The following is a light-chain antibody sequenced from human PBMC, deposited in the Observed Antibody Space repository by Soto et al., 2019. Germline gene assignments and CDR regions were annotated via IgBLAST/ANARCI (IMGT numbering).Light chain of an antibody. V-gene: IGLV1-44*01. Sequence: QSVVTQPPSASGTPGQRVTISCSGSSSNIGSNIVNWYQQLPGTAPKLLIFNNNQRPSGVPDRFSGSKSGTSASLAISGLQSEDVADYYCAAWDDSLTGVIFGGGTKLTVL. CDR1: SSNIGSNI. CDR3: AAWDDSLTGVI. CDR2: NNN. J-gene: IGLJ2*01.